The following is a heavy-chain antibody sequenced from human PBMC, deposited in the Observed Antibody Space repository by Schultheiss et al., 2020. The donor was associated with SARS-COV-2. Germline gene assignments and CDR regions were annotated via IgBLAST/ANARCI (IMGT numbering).Heavy chain of an antibody. Sequence: ASVKVSCKASGYTFTGYYMHWVRQAPGQRLEWMGWINAGNGNTNYAQKLQGRVTITADESTSTAYMELSSLRSEDTAVYYCARDQAGATAMGYWGQGTLVTVSS. D-gene: IGHD1-26*01. CDR1: GYTFTGYY. CDR2: INAGNGNT. V-gene: IGHV1/OR15-3*02. J-gene: IGHJ4*02. CDR3: ARDQAGATAMGY.